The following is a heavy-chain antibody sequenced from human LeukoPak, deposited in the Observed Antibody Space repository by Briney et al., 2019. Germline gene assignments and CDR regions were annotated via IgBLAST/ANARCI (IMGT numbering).Heavy chain of an antibody. CDR2: INPNSGGT. D-gene: IGHD2-2*01. CDR3: ARGVPGTYYYYYMDD. V-gene: IGHV1-2*02. Sequence: ASVKVSCKASGYTFTGYYMHWVRQAPGQGLEWMGWINPNSGGTNYAQKFQGRVTMTRDTSITTAYMELTRLRSDDTAVYYCARGVPGTYYYYYMDDWGKGTTVTVSS. J-gene: IGHJ6*03. CDR1: GYTFTGYY.